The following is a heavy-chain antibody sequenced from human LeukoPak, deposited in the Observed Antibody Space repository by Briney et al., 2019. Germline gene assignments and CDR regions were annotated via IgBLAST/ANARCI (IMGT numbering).Heavy chain of an antibody. CDR3: ARGHDYGDYGYYYGMDV. Sequence: GGSLRLSCAASGFTFSSYSMNWVRQAPGKGLEWVSSISSSSSYIYYADSVKGRFTISRDNAKNSLYLQMNSLRGEDTAVYYCARGHDYGDYGYYYGMDVWGQGTTVTVSS. J-gene: IGHJ6*02. D-gene: IGHD4-17*01. CDR1: GFTFSSYS. V-gene: IGHV3-21*01. CDR2: ISSSSSYI.